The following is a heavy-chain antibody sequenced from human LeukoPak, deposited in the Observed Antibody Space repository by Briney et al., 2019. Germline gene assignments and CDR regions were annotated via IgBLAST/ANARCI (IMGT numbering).Heavy chain of an antibody. J-gene: IGHJ4*02. CDR3: ARALGYCSGGSCYQPDY. CDR2: IYTSGSI. CDR1: GGSISRGTYY. V-gene: IGHV4-61*02. Sequence: SETLSLTCTVSGGSISRGTYYWSWIRQPAGKGLEWIGRIYTSGSINYNPSLGSRVTISIDTSKNQFSLKLTSVTAADTAVYYCARALGYCSGGSCYQPDYWGQGILVTVSS. D-gene: IGHD2-15*01.